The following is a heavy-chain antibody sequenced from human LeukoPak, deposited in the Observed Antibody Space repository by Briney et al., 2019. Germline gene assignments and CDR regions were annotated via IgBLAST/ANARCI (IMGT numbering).Heavy chain of an antibody. CDR2: IFYTGFT. V-gene: IGHV4-59*01. Sequence: SETLSLTCTVSDGSISDSYWSWIRQSPGKGLEWIGYIFYTGFTHYNPSLESRVTISVDTSKNQFSLRLNSVTAADTAVYYCARDAYGGNSWGWFDPWGQGTLVTVSS. CDR1: DGSISDSY. CDR3: ARDAYGGNSWGWFDP. D-gene: IGHD4-23*01. J-gene: IGHJ5*02.